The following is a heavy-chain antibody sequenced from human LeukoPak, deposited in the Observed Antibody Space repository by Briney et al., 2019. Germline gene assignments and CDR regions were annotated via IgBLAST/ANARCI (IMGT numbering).Heavy chain of an antibody. D-gene: IGHD2/OR15-2a*01. CDR1: GGSISSSSYY. V-gene: IGHV4-39*07. CDR3: ARKNDFEI. CDR2: IYYSGST. J-gene: IGHJ3*02. Sequence: TSETLSLTCTVSGGSISSSSYYWGWIRQPPGKGLEWIGSIYYSGSTYYNPSLKSRVTISVDMSKSQFSLRLTSVTAADTAVYYCARKNDFEIWGQGTLVTVSS.